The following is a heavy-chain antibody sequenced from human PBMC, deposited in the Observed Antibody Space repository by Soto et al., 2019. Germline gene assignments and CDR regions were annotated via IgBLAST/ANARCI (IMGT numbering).Heavy chain of an antibody. D-gene: IGHD1-26*01. CDR3: AKDQGNTIVGASRGFDH. J-gene: IGHJ4*01. Sequence: GGSLRLSCASSVFIFTRYSMNCVRQAPGKWLEWVSSISSTTNYIYYGDSMKGRFTISRDNAKNSLYLEMNSLRAEDTALYYCAKDQGNTIVGASRGFDHGGQGNLVAV. CDR1: VFIFTRYS. CDR2: ISSTTNYI. V-gene: IGHV3-21*04.